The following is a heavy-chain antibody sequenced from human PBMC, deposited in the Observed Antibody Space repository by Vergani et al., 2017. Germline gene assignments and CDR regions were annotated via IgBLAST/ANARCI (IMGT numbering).Heavy chain of an antibody. V-gene: IGHV1-2*05. CDR3: ARGTYYYDSSGDRDDAFDI. J-gene: IGHJ3*02. CDR2: INPNSGGT. Sequence: QVQLVQSGSELKKPGASVKVSCKASGYTFTSYAMNWVRQAPGQGLEWMGRINPNSGGTNYAQKFQGRVTMTRDTSISTAYMELSRLRSDDTVVYYCARGTYYYDSSGDRDDAFDIWGQGTMVTVSS. D-gene: IGHD3-22*01. CDR1: GYTFTSYA.